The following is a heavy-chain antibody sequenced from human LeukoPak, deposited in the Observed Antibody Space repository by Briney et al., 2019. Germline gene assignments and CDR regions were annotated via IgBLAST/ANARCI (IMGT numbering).Heavy chain of an antibody. J-gene: IGHJ6*02. D-gene: IGHD5-12*01. CDR3: ARAEGDIVATINGMDV. CDR1: GFTVSSNY. V-gene: IGHV3-66*01. CDR2: IYSGGST. Sequence: PGGSLRLSCAASGFTVSSNYMSWVRQAPGRGLEWVSVIYSGGSTYYADSAKGRFTISRDNSKNTLYLQMNSLRAEDTAVYYCARAEGDIVATINGMDVWGQGTTVTVSS.